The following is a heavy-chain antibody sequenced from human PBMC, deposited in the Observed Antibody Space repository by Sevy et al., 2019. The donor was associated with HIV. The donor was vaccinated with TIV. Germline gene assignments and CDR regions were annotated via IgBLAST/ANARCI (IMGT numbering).Heavy chain of an antibody. D-gene: IGHD3-16*01. J-gene: IGHJ4*02. CDR2: ISFTTNNT. CDR3: SSGGGY. CDR1: GFSVGSYS. V-gene: IGHV3-21*01. Sequence: GGSLRLSCAASGFSVGSYSMNWVRQAQGKGLEWVSFISFTTNNTYYVDSVKGRFTISRDKAKNSVYLQMNSLRAEDTAVYYCSSGGGYWGQGTLVTVSS.